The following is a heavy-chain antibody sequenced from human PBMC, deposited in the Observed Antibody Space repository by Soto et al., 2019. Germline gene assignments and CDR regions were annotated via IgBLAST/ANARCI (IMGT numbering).Heavy chain of an antibody. V-gene: IGHV1-58*02. CDR3: AADRDCSSTSCLPYNFDY. Sequence: GASVKVSCKASGFTFSRSAMQWVRQARGQRLEWIGWIVVGSANTNYAQKFQDRVIITRDMSTSTAYMELSSLRSEDTAAYYCAADRDCSSTSCLPYNFDYWGQGTLVTVSS. CDR1: GFTFSRSA. D-gene: IGHD2-2*01. CDR2: IVVGSANT. J-gene: IGHJ4*02.